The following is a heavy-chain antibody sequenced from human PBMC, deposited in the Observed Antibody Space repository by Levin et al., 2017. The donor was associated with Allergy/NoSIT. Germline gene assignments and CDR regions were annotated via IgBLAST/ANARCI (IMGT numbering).Heavy chain of an antibody. CDR2: ISGSGGST. Sequence: GGSLRLSCAASGFTFSSYAMSWVRQAPGKGLEWVSAISGSGGSTYYADSVKGRFTISRDNSKNTLYLQMNSLRAEDTAVYYCAKDTGLDYGDYYYYYGMDVWGQGTTVTVSS. V-gene: IGHV3-23*01. CDR3: AKDTGLDYGDYYYYYGMDV. D-gene: IGHD4-17*01. J-gene: IGHJ6*02. CDR1: GFTFSSYA.